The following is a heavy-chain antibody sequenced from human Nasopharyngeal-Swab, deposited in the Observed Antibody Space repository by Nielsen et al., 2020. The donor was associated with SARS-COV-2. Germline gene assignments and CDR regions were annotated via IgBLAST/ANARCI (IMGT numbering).Heavy chain of an antibody. Sequence: GESLKISCTASGFNFSDYGMHWVRQAPGKGLEWVASIWYDGSNKYHADSVKGRFTISRDNSKNTLYLQMNGLRAEDTAVYYCARVRHSINWYDYWGQGTPVTVSS. CDR2: IWYDGSNK. CDR1: GFNFSDYG. J-gene: IGHJ4*02. CDR3: ARVRHSINWYDY. D-gene: IGHD6-13*01. V-gene: IGHV3-33*01.